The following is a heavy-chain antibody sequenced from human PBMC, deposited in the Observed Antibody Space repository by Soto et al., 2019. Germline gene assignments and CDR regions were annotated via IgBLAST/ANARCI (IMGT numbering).Heavy chain of an antibody. D-gene: IGHD1-26*01. J-gene: IGHJ5*02. CDR1: DGSISSYY. CDR2: IYGTGTT. Sequence: VRLQESGPGLVKPSATLSLTCTVSDGSISSYYWSWIRQPPGKGLEWIGYIYGTGTTNYSPSLTNRVTMSVDMSKNQFSLRLSSVTAADTAVYYCAGFSSGTYLFDLWGQGTPVTVSS. V-gene: IGHV4-59*01. CDR3: AGFSSGTYLFDL.